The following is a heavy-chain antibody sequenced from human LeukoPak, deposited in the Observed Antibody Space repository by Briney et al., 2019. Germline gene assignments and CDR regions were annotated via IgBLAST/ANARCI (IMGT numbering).Heavy chain of an antibody. V-gene: IGHV1-18*01. CDR2: ISAYTGNT. Sequence: GASVTVSCKASGYTFTSYGISWVRQVPGQGLEWMGRISAYTGNTNYAQNLQGRVTMTTDTSTRTAYMDLRSLRSDDTAVYYCARDLIVGATLAGGHDAFDIWGQGTMVTVSS. J-gene: IGHJ3*02. CDR1: GYTFTSYG. CDR3: ARDLIVGATLAGGHDAFDI. D-gene: IGHD1-26*01.